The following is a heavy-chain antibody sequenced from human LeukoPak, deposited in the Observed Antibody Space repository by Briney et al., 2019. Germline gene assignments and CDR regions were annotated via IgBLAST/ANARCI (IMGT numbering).Heavy chain of an antibody. J-gene: IGHJ6*02. CDR2: ISGSGGST. CDR3: AKGSGYSYGYYYYGMDV. V-gene: IGHV3-23*01. Sequence: GGSLRLSCAASGFTFSSYAMSWVRQAPGKGLEWVSAISGSGGSTYYADSVKGRFTISRDNSKNTLYLQMNSLRAEDTAVYYCAKGSGYSYGYYYYGMDVWGQGTTATVSS. D-gene: IGHD5-18*01. CDR1: GFTFSSYA.